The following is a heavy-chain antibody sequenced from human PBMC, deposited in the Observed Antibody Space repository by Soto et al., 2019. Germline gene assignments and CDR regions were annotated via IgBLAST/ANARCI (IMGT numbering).Heavy chain of an antibody. J-gene: IGHJ2*01. CDR1: GYTFTSYD. CDR2: MNPNSGKA. CDR3: ARGLVVVSATYWYFDL. V-gene: IGHV1-8*01. D-gene: IGHD2-15*01. Sequence: QVQLVQSGAEVKKPGASVKVSCKASGYTFTSYDINWVRQAAGQGLEWIGWMNPNSGKAVYAQKFPGRVTMAGNTSISTAYMELSSLRSDDTAVYFCARGLVVVSATYWYFDLWGRGTLVTVSS.